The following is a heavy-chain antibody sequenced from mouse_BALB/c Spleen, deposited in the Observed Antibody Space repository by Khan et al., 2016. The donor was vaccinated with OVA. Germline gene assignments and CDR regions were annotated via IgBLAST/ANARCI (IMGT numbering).Heavy chain of an antibody. Sequence: QIQLVQSGPEMKKPGETVKISCKASGYTFTNYGMNWVKQSPGKALKWMGWINTFTGEPTYADDFKGRFAFSLETSASTAYLQINNLKNEDTATYFCARPPYFSYSLDHWGQGTSVTGSS. D-gene: IGHD2-12*01. CDR2: INTFTGEP. CDR1: GYTFTNYG. J-gene: IGHJ4*01. V-gene: IGHV9-3-1*01. CDR3: ARPPYFSYSLDH.